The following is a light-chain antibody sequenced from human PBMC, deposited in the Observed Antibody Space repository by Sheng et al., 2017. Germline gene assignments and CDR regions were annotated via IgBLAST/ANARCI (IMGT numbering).Light chain of an antibody. CDR3: CSYAGSSTWS. V-gene: IGLV2-23*01. Sequence: QSALTQPASVSGSLGQSITISCTGTSSDVGSYNLVSWYQQHPGKAPKLMIFEGAKRPSGVSNRFSGSKSGNMASLTISGLQAEDEADYYCCSYAGSSTWSFGGGTKLTVL. CDR2: EGA. CDR1: SSDVGSYNL. J-gene: IGLJ3*02.